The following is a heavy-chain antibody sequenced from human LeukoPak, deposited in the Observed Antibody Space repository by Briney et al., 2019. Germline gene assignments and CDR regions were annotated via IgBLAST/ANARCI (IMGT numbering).Heavy chain of an antibody. CDR2: IDHSGST. Sequence: SETLSLTCAVYGGSFSGYYWSWIRQPPGKGLEWIGEIDHSGSTNYNPSLKSRVTISVDTSKNQFSLKLSSVTAADTAVCYCARNRGRYCSSTSCYTPLEYFQHWGQGTLVTVSS. V-gene: IGHV4-34*01. CDR1: GGSFSGYY. D-gene: IGHD2-2*02. CDR3: ARNRGRYCSSTSCYTPLEYFQH. J-gene: IGHJ1*01.